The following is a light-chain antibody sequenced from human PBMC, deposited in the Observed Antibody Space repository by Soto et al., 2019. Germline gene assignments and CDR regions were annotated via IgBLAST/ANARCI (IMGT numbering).Light chain of an antibody. CDR3: QQYDNLPRT. J-gene: IGKJ1*01. Sequence: DIQMTQSPSSLSASVGDRVTITCQASQDISNYLNWYQQKPGKAPKLLIYDASNLETGVPSRFSGSGSGTYFTFTISSLQPEDIATYYCQQYDNLPRTFGQGTKVEI. V-gene: IGKV1-33*01. CDR1: QDISNY. CDR2: DAS.